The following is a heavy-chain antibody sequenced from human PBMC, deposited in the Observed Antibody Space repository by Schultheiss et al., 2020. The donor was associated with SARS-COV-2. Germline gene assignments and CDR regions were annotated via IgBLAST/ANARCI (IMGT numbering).Heavy chain of an antibody. CDR2: IFSSGNS. Sequence: SQTLSLTCTVSGGSISDYYWSWIRQPPGKGLEWIGYIFSSGNSKYNPSLKSRVTISADTSKNQLSLTLNSVSAADTAVYYCARLQVWDKGPTANFDSLGRGSLVTVSS. V-gene: IGHV4-59*01. J-gene: IGHJ4*02. D-gene: IGHD1-26*01. CDR3: ARLQVWDKGPTANFDS. CDR1: GGSISDYY.